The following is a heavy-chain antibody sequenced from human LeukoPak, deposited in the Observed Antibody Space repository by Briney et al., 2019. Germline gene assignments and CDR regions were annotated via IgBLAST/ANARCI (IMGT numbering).Heavy chain of an antibody. CDR3: ARIIVGATRGYFDY. CDR1: GGSISSGSYY. CDR2: INHSGST. V-gene: IGHV4-39*07. J-gene: IGHJ4*02. Sequence: SETLSLTCTVSGGSISSGSYYWSWIRQPPGKGLEWIGEINHSGSTNYNPSLKSRVTISVDTSKNQFSLKLSSVTAADTAVYYCARIIVGATRGYFDYWGQGTLVTVSS. D-gene: IGHD1-26*01.